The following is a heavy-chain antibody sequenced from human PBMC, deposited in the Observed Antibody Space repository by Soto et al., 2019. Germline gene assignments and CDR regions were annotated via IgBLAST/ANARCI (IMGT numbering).Heavy chain of an antibody. CDR1: GESFTGYY. D-gene: IGHD3-3*01. Sequence: PSETLSLTCAVYGESFTGYYWIWIRQPPGKGLEWIGEINHSGSTNYNPSLKSRVTISVDTSKNQFSLKLSSVTAADTAVYYCARVDPFMYYNFWNGPGTNNYGMDVWGQGTTVTVSS. V-gene: IGHV4-34*01. J-gene: IGHJ6*02. CDR3: ARVDPFMYYNFWNGPGTNNYGMDV. CDR2: INHSGST.